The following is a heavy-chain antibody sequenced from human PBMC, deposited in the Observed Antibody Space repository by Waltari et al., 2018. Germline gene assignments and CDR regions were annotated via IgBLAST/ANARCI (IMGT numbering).Heavy chain of an antibody. D-gene: IGHD3-10*01. V-gene: IGHV4-61*09. CDR3: ARERGVGYYYYGMDV. Sequence: QVQLQESGPGLVKPSQTLSLTCTVSGGSISSGSYYWSWIRQPAGKGLEWIGYIYTSGSTNYNPSLKSRVTISVDTSKNQFSLKLSSVTAADTAVYYCARERGVGYYYYGMDVWGQGTTVTVSS. J-gene: IGHJ6*02. CDR2: IYTSGST. CDR1: GGSISSGSYY.